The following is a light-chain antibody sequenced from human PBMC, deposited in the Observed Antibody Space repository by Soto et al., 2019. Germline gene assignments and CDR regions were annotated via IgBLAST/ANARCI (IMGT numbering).Light chain of an antibody. V-gene: IGKV1-5*03. Sequence: DIQMTQSPSTLSASVGDRVTITCRASQSISSWLAWYQQKPGKAPKLLIYKASSLESGVPSGFSGSGSGTEFTLPISSLQPDDFATYYCQQYNSYPLTFGGGSKVDIK. CDR3: QQYNSYPLT. J-gene: IGKJ4*01. CDR1: QSISSW. CDR2: KAS.